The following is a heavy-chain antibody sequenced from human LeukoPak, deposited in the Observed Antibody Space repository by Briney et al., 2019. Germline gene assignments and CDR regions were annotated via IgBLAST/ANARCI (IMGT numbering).Heavy chain of an antibody. CDR3: AREGYCSSTSCYTESVWFDP. J-gene: IGHJ5*02. D-gene: IGHD2-2*02. Sequence: SETLSLTCDVSGASVSSGGYYWSWIRQHPGKGLEWIGYISYSESTYYKPSLKSRLTISLDASKNQFSLKLTSVTAADTAVYYCAREGYCSSTSCYTESVWFDPWGQGTLVTVSS. CDR2: ISYSEST. V-gene: IGHV4-31*11. CDR1: GASVSSGGYY.